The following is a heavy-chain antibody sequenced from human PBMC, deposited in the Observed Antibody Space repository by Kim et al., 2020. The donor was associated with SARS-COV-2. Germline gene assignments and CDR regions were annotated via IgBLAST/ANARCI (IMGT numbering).Heavy chain of an antibody. V-gene: IGHV4-34*01. CDR2: T. Sequence: TNCNPSLKRRVPISVDTSKNQFSLKLSPVTAADTAVYYCARARSRGWFDPWGQGTLVTVSS. J-gene: IGHJ5*02. CDR3: ARARSRGWFDP.